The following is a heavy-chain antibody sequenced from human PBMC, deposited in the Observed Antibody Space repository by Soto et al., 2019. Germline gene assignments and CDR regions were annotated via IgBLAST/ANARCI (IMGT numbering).Heavy chain of an antibody. Sequence: PSETLSLTCTVSSGSISSSSSYWGWIRQPPGKGLEWIGSIYYSGNTYYNPSLKSRVTISIDSSKTQFSLKLNSVTTADTAVYYCARDCSSTSCQRYTELSGYDFLWGQGTLVTVSS. CDR2: IYYSGNT. J-gene: IGHJ4*02. V-gene: IGHV4-39*02. D-gene: IGHD2-2*01. CDR1: SGSISSSSSY. CDR3: ARDCSSTSCQRYTELSGYDFL.